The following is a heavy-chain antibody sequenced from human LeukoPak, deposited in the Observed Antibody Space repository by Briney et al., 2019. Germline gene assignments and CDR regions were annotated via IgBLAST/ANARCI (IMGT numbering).Heavy chain of an antibody. CDR3: ARGGAHCSSTSCPKKFDP. D-gene: IGHD2-2*01. CDR2: IYHSGST. J-gene: IGHJ5*02. V-gene: IGHV4-30-2*01. CDR1: GGSISSGGYS. Sequence: SQTLSLTCAVSGGSISSGGYSWRWIRQPPGKGLEWIGYIYHSGSTYYNPSLKSRVTISVDRSKNQFSLKLSSVTAAVTAVYYCARGGAHCSSTSCPKKFDPWGQGTLVTVSS.